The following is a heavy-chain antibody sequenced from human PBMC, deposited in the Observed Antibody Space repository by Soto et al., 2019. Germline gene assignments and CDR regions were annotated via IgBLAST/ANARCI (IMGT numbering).Heavy chain of an antibody. Sequence: PGGSLRLSCAASGFTFSSYSMHWVRQAPGKGLEWVSSISRSSSNIYYADSVKGRFTISRDNAKNSLYLQMNSLRAEDTAVYYCVRSFYYRDAFDIWGQGTMVTVSS. J-gene: IGHJ3*02. CDR2: ISRSSSNI. V-gene: IGHV3-21*01. CDR3: VRSFYYRDAFDI. CDR1: GFTFSSYS. D-gene: IGHD3-22*01.